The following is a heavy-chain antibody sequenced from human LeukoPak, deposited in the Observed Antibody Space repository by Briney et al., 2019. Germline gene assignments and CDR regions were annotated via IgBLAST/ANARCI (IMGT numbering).Heavy chain of an antibody. D-gene: IGHD6-13*01. V-gene: IGHV3-21*01. Sequence: PGGSLRLSCAASGFTFSSYAMSWVRQAPGKGLEWVSSISSSSSYIYYADSVKGRFTISRDNAKNSLYLQMNSLRAEDTAVYYCARENRAAAGTDYWGQGTLVTVSS. CDR1: GFTFSSYA. CDR2: ISSSSSYI. J-gene: IGHJ4*02. CDR3: ARENRAAAGTDY.